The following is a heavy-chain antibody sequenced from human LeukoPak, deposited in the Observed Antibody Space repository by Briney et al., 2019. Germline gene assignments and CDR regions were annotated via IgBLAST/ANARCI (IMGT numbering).Heavy chain of an antibody. CDR2: INPNSVTT. D-gene: IGHD3-22*01. CDR3: ARGHDSGYSNSLDP. J-gene: IGHJ5*02. Sequence: ASVKVSCKASGYTFTDYYIHWVRQSPGRGLESLGWINPNSVTTNYAQKFRGRVTMTRDTSISTAYMELAELTSDDTAVYYCARGHDSGYSNSLDPWGQGTLVTVSS. V-gene: IGHV1-2*02. CDR1: GYTFTDYY.